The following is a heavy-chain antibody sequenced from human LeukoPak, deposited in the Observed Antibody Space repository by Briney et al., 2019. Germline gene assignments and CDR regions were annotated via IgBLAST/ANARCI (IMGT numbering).Heavy chain of an antibody. D-gene: IGHD3-10*01. CDR3: ARGSNYYYGSGSYYTRKYYFDY. J-gene: IGHJ4*02. CDR2: INHSEST. CDR1: GGSFSGYY. Sequence: SETLSLTCAVYGGSFSGYYWSWIRQPPGKGLEWIGEINHSESTNYNPSLKSRVTISVDTSKNQFSLKLSSVTAADTAVYYCARGSNYYYGSGSYYTRKYYFDYWGQGTLVTVSS. V-gene: IGHV4-34*01.